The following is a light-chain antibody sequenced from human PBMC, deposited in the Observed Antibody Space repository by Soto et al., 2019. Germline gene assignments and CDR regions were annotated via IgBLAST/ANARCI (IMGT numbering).Light chain of an antibody. J-gene: IGKJ1*01. V-gene: IGKV1-5*03. CDR1: QSISSW. CDR3: QQYNSPPWT. CDR2: KAS. Sequence: DIQMTQSPSTLSASVGDRVTVTCRASQSISSWLAWYHQKPGKAPKLLIYKASSLESGVPSRFSGSGSGTEFTLTISSLQPDDFATYYCQQYNSPPWTFGQGTKVE.